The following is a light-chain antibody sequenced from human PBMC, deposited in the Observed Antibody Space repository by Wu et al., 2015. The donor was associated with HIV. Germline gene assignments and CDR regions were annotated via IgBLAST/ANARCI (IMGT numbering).Light chain of an antibody. CDR3: QEYYTILRT. CDR1: QGISNS. J-gene: IGKJ1*01. V-gene: IGKV1-NL1*01. Sequence: DIQMTQSPSSLSTSVGDRVTITCRASQGISNSLAWYQQKPGKAPKLLLYAASRLESGVPSRFSGSGSGADYTPTISSLQPEDFATYYCQEYYTILRTFGQGTKVEIK. CDR2: AAS.